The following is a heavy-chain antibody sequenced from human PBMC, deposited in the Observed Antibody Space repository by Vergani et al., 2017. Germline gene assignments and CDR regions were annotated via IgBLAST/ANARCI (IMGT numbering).Heavy chain of an antibody. CDR2: NYHSGST. CDR1: GGSISSGGYS. V-gene: IGHV4-30-2*01. D-gene: IGHD5-18*01. J-gene: IGHJ5*02. Sequence: QVQLQESGPGLVKPSQTLSLTCAVSGGSISSGGYSWSWIRQPPGKGLEWIGYNYHSGSTYYNPSLKSRVTISVDRSKNQFSLKLSSVTAADTAVYYCARGGYENWFDPWGQGTLVTVSS. CDR3: ARGGYENWFDP.